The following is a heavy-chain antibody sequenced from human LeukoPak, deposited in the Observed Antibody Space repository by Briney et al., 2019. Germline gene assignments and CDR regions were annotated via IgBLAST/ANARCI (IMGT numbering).Heavy chain of an antibody. V-gene: IGHV3-23*01. D-gene: IGHD3-10*02. Sequence: GGSLRLFCVASGFTFSTYAMGWVRQVTGKGLEWVSSVRESGCSTYYADSVKGRFTISRDNSKDTLSLQMNSLRAEDTAVYYCAELGITMIGGVWGKGTTVTISS. CDR1: GFTFSTYA. J-gene: IGHJ6*04. CDR3: AELGITMIGGV. CDR2: VRESGCST.